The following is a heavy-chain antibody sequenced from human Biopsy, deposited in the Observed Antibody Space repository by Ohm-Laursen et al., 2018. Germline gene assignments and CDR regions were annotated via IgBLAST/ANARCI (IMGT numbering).Heavy chain of an antibody. CDR3: ARLGSGDYFPTFFDF. CDR1: GVSINGGRYY. V-gene: IGHV4-31*03. J-gene: IGHJ4*02. CDR2: IFYSANT. Sequence: SETLSLTCTVSGVSINGGRYYWNWIRRHPGKDLEWIGNIFYSANTYYNPSLKSRVTISVDTSKNQFSLKLSSVTAADTAVYYCARLGSGDYFPTFFDFWGQGALVTVSS. D-gene: IGHD5-12*01.